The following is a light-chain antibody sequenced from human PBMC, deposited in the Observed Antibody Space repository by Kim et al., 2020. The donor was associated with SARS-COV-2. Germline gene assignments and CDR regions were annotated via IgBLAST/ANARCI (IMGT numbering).Light chain of an antibody. J-gene: IGLJ2*01. V-gene: IGLV3-21*03. CDR2: DDT. CDR3: QVWDSSNDHVEVV. CDR1: IIGSKS. Sequence: SYELTQPPSVSVAPGKTARITCGGDIIGSKSVHWYQQKPGQAPVLVVYDDTDRPSGISERFSGSNSGDTATLTLSRVEAGDEADYYCQVWDSSNDHVEVVFGGGTQLTVL.